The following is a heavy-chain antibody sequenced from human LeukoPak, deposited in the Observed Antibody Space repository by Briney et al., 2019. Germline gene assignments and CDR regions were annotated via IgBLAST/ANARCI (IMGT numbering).Heavy chain of an antibody. D-gene: IGHD3-22*01. J-gene: IGHJ4*02. Sequence: SETLSLTCTVSGGSISSSSYYWGWIRQPPGEGLQWLGSIYYSGSPYDNPSLKSRVTISVDTSKNQFFLKLSSVTAADTAVYYCARLLHDTRGYYYFDYWGPGTLVTVSS. V-gene: IGHV4-39*01. CDR3: ARLLHDTRGYYYFDY. CDR2: IYYSGSP. CDR1: GGSISSSSYY.